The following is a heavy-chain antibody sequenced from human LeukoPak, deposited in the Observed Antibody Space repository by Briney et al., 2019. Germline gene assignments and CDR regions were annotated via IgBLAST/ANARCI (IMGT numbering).Heavy chain of an antibody. CDR3: ARGYSSGWFDAFDI. D-gene: IGHD6-19*01. Sequence: GGSLRLSCAASGFTFSSYAMHWVRQAPGKGLEWVAVISYDGSNKYYADSVKGRFTISRDNSKNTLYLQMNILRAEDTAVYYCARGYSSGWFDAFDIWGQGTMVTVSS. CDR1: GFTFSSYA. CDR2: ISYDGSNK. J-gene: IGHJ3*02. V-gene: IGHV3-30-3*01.